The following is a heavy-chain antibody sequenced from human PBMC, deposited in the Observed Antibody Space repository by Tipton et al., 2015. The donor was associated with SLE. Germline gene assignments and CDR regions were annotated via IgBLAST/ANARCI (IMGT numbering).Heavy chain of an antibody. J-gene: IGHJ2*01. CDR3: AREGYYGDYAQSL. CDR2: IYYTGST. Sequence: TLSLTCTVSGDSVSSGGYFWTWIRQHPGKGLEWIGYIYYTGSTYYNPSLKSRLTISADTSKNQFSLELASVTAADTAAYYCAREGYYGDYAQSLWGRGTLVTVSS. D-gene: IGHD4-17*01. CDR1: GDSVSSGGYF. V-gene: IGHV4-31*03.